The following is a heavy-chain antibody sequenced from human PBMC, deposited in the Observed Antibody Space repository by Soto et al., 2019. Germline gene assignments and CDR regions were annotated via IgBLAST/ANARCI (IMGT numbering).Heavy chain of an antibody. J-gene: IGHJ6*02. V-gene: IGHV4-59*08. CDR2: IYYSGST. Sequence: PLQIQSLTCTVSGGTISGHDGSWIRQHPEKGLEWIGYIYYSGSTNYNPSHKSRVTISVDTSKNQFSLKLSSVTAADTAVYYCARQGIAAAGLYYYYYGMGVWGQGTTVTVSS. CDR1: GGTISGHD. D-gene: IGHD6-13*01. CDR3: ARQGIAAAGLYYYYYGMGV.